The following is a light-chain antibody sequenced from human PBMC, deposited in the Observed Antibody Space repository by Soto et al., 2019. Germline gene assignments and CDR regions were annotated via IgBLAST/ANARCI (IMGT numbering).Light chain of an antibody. Sequence: DIVMTQSPDSLAVSLGERATINCKSSQSVLYSSNNKNYFARYQQKPGQPPKLLISWASTRESGVPDRFSGSGSGTDFTLTISSLQAEDVAVYYCQQHYSTPLSFGQGTRLEIK. V-gene: IGKV4-1*01. CDR2: WAS. J-gene: IGKJ5*01. CDR1: QSVLYSSNNKNY. CDR3: QQHYSTPLS.